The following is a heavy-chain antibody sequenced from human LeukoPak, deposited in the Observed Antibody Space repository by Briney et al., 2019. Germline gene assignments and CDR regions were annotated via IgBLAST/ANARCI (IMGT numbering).Heavy chain of an antibody. V-gene: IGHV1-69*01. Sequence: GASVKVSCKASGGTFSSYAISWVRQAPGQGLEWMGGIIPIFGTANYAQKFQGRVTITADESTSTAYMELSSLRSEDTAVYYCARTVGCCSGGSCYSNAFDIWGQGTMVTVSS. CDR3: ARTVGCCSGGSCYSNAFDI. CDR2: IIPIFGTA. CDR1: GGTFSSYA. J-gene: IGHJ3*02. D-gene: IGHD2-15*01.